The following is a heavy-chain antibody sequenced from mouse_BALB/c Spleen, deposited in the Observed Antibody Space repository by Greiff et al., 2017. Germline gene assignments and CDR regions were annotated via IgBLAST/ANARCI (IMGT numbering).Heavy chain of an antibody. CDR1: GYSITSDYA. V-gene: IGHV3-2*02. D-gene: IGHD2-1*01. CDR3: ARYGNYVDY. CDR2: ISYSGST. J-gene: IGHJ2*01. Sequence: EVKLMESGPGLVKPSQSLSLTCTVTGYSITSDYAWNWIRQFPGNKLEWMGYISYSGSTSYNPSLKSRISITRDTSKNQFFLQLNSVTTEDTATYYCARYGNYVDYWGQGTTLTVSS.